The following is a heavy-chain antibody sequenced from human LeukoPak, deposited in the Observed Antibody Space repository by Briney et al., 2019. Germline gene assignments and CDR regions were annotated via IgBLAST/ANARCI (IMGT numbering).Heavy chain of an antibody. CDR2: IKQDGSEK. D-gene: IGHD6-13*01. CDR3: ARDRRRIAAAGTEVEDALDI. Sequence: GGSLRLSCAASGFTFSSYWMSWVRQAPGKGLEWVANIKQDGSEKYYVDSVKGRFTISRDNAKNSLSLYLQMNSLRAEDTAVYYCARDRRRIAAAGTEVEDALDIWGQGTMVTVSS. V-gene: IGHV3-7*01. J-gene: IGHJ3*02. CDR1: GFTFSSYW.